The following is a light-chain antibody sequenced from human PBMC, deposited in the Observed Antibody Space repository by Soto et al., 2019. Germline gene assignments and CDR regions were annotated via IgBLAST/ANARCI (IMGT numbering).Light chain of an antibody. J-gene: IGKJ4*01. Sequence: IVLTQSTCTLSLSAGEGATLSCGASQTVGKNYLAWYQQKYGQAPRLVIHGASNRATGIPERFSGSGYGTDFNLTISRLETEDFVAYYCQQYATDPLTFGGGTKVDIK. CDR2: GAS. CDR3: QQYATDPLT. V-gene: IGKV3-20*01. CDR1: QTVGKNY.